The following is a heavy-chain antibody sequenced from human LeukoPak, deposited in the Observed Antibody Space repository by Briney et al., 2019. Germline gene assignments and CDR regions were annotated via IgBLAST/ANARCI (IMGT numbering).Heavy chain of an antibody. D-gene: IGHD5-18*01. V-gene: IGHV3-11*04. CDR2: ISSSGSTI. J-gene: IGHJ6*03. CDR3: ARGYSYGYPTDYYYMDV. Sequence: PGGSLRLSCEASGSTFSDYYMSWIRQAPGKGLEWVSYISSSGSTIYYADSVKGRFTISRDNAKNSLYLQMNSLRAEDTAVYYCARGYSYGYPTDYYYMDVWGKGTTVTVSS. CDR1: GSTFSDYY.